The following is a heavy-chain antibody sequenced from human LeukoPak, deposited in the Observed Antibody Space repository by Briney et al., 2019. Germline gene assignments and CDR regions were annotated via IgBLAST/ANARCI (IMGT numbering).Heavy chain of an antibody. J-gene: IGHJ3*02. D-gene: IGHD3-10*01. V-gene: IGHV1-2*02. CDR3: ARGLGDYYGSGSYIHAFDI. Sequence: ASVKVSCKASGYTFTGYYMHWVRQAPGQGLEWMGWINPNSGGTNYAQEFQGRVTMTRDTSISTAYMELSRLRSDDTAVYYCARGLGDYYGSGSYIHAFDIWGQGTMVTVSS. CDR1: GYTFTGYY. CDR2: INPNSGGT.